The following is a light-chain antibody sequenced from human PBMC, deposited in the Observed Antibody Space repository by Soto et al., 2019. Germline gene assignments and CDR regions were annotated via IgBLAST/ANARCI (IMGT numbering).Light chain of an antibody. V-gene: IGLV2-23*01. CDR3: CSSAPESTYV. CDR1: SSDVGAYDS. Sequence: QSVLAQPASVSGSPGQSITISCTGTSSDVGAYDSVSWYQQHPHKAPQVIIYKGTRRPSGVSNRFSGSTSGNVASLTISGLQADDEADYFCCSSAPESTYVFGTGTKVTVL. J-gene: IGLJ1*01. CDR2: KGT.